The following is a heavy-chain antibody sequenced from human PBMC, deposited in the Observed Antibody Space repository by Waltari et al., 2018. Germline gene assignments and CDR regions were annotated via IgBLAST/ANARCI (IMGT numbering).Heavy chain of an antibody. CDR1: GFTFTPAW. CDR2: NKSKSDGAIT. CDR3: TTLDAPWGG. J-gene: IGHJ4*01. Sequence: ELQMVKSGGGLVKPGNSLRLSCAASGFTFTPAWLTWVRQAPGKGIEWGGRNKSKSDGAITDFAAPVRGRFSISRDESQNMVFLQMNSLRTEDTAVYYCTTLDAPWGGWGHGTLVTVSS. V-gene: IGHV3-15*01. D-gene: IGHD7-27*01.